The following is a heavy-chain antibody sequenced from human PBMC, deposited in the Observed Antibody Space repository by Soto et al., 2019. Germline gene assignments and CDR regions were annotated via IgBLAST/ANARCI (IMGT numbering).Heavy chain of an antibody. CDR1: GFSLTTSGMA. D-gene: IGHD3-16*01. CDR2: IYWDDDK. CDR3: GRQWGGPSCTSGPCPYHRFDP. J-gene: IGHJ5*02. V-gene: IGHV2-5*02. Sequence: HITLKESGPALVKPPQPLTLTCAFSGFSLTTSGMAVGWLRQPPGHALEWLALIYWDDDKRYNPSLVDRLTIAKALSKNQLVLTLTNRYPLVTWTYCCGRQWGGPSCTSGPCPYHRFDPWGQGTLVTVSS.